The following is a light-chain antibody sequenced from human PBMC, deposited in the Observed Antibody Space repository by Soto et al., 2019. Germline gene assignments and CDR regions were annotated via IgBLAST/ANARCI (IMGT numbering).Light chain of an antibody. Sequence: DIQMTQSPSTLSASVGDRVTITCRASQSISNWLAWYQQKPGRAPKLLIYKASNLESGVPSRFSGSRSGTEFTLTISSLQPEDFATYFCQQYDSYWTFGQGTKVEIK. CDR3: QQYDSYWT. CDR1: QSISNW. J-gene: IGKJ1*01. V-gene: IGKV1-5*03. CDR2: KAS.